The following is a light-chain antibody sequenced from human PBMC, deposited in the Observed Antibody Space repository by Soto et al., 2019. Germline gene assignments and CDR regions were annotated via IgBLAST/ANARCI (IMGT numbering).Light chain of an antibody. J-gene: IGKJ5*01. CDR3: QQYGSSPIT. V-gene: IGKV3-20*01. CDR1: QSVGTN. CDR2: GAS. Sequence: DIVITQSPCTVSVSPGERDTLSCRASQSVGTNLAWYQQRPGQAPSLLIYGASSRATGIPARFSGSGSGTDFTLTITPLEPEDFAVYFCQQYGSSPITFGQGTRLEIK.